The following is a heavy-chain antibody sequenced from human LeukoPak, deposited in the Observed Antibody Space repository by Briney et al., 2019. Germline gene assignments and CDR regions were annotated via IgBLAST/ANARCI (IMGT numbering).Heavy chain of an antibody. J-gene: IGHJ4*02. CDR3: AREGGPYRPLDY. CDR1: GGSISNTNW. CDR2: VNLQGST. Sequence: SETLSLTCGVSGGSISNTNWWTWVRQPPGKGLEWSGEVNLQGSTNYNPSLKSRVAVSVDKSENHISLKLTSVTAADTAVYYCAREGGPYRPLDYSGQGTLVTVAS. V-gene: IGHV4-4*02.